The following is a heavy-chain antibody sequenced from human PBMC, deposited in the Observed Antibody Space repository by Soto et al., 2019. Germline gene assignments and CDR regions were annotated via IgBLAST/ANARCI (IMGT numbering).Heavy chain of an antibody. CDR3: ARGRAMVRDTYYYGMDV. V-gene: IGHV1-3*01. CDR2: INAGNGNT. D-gene: IGHD3-10*01. J-gene: IGHJ6*02. Sequence: ASVKVSCKASGCTFTSYAMHWVRQAPGQRLEWMGWINAGNGNTKYSQKFQGRVTITRDTSASTAYMELSSLRSEDTAVYYCARGRAMVRDTYYYGMDVWGQGTTVTVSS. CDR1: GCTFTSYA.